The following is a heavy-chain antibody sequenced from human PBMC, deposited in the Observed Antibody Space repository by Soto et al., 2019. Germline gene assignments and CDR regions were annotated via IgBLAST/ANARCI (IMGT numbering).Heavy chain of an antibody. D-gene: IGHD5-18*01. CDR3: VKERSGHSYADS. V-gene: IGHV3-23*01. CDR1: GFTFSNYA. Sequence: EVQLLQSGGGLVQPGGSLRLSCAASGFTFSNYAMSWLRQPPGKGLEWVSAISDSGDRTYYADSVKGRFTISRDNSTNTLYLQMNSLRAEDSAVYYCVKERSGHSYADSWGQGTLVTVSS. J-gene: IGHJ4*02. CDR2: ISDSGDRT.